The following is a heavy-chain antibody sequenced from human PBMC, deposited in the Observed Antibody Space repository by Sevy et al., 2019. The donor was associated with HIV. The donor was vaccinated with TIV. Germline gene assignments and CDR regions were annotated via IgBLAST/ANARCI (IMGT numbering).Heavy chain of an antibody. V-gene: IGHV3-30-3*01. Sequence: GGSLRLSCSGSAFTFSSYYMFWVRQAPGKGLEWVAGISYDGSTKYYADSVKGRFTISRDNSKNTLYLQMHSLRTEDTAEYYCARDLRRITMIVGGFDYWGQGTLVTVSS. CDR2: ISYDGSTK. CDR1: AFTFSSYY. D-gene: IGHD3-22*01. CDR3: ARDLRRITMIVGGFDY. J-gene: IGHJ4*02.